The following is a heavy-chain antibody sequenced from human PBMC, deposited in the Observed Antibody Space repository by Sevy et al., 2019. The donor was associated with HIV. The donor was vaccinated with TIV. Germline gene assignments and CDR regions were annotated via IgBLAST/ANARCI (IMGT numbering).Heavy chain of an antibody. D-gene: IGHD3-10*01. CDR3: ARASHVSGSYTNDY. CDR1: GYTFTDYY. CDR2: INPNNGGT. V-gene: IGHV1-2*02. J-gene: IGHJ4*02. Sequence: ASVKVSCRASGYTFTDYYLHWVRQAPGQGLEWMGWINPNNGGTEYSQRFQGRVAMTRDTSISTVYMELSRLRSDDTAVYYCARASHVSGSYTNDYWGQGTLATVSS.